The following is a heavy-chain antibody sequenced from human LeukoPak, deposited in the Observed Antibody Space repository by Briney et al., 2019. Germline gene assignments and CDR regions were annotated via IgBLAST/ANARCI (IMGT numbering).Heavy chain of an antibody. Sequence: GGYLRLSCAASGFTVSSNYMSWVRQAPGKGLEWVSVIYSGGSTYYAGYVKGRFTISRDNTKNALYLQMNSLRAEDTAVYYCARGRRITIFGVVIGPFDYWGQGTLVTVSS. CDR2: IYSGGST. J-gene: IGHJ4*02. D-gene: IGHD3-3*01. CDR1: GFTVSSNY. V-gene: IGHV3-66*01. CDR3: ARGRRITIFGVVIGPFDY.